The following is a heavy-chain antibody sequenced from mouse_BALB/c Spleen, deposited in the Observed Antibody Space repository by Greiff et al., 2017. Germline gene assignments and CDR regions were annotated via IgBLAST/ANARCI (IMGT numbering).Heavy chain of an antibody. CDR3: TRCGSYVNYAMDY. J-gene: IGHJ4*01. Sequence: QVQLQQPGAELVRPGASVKLSCKASGYTFTSYWINWVKQRPGQGLEWIGNIYPSDSYTNYNQKFKDKATLTVDKSSSTAYMQLSSPTSEDSAVYYCTRCGSYVNYAMDYWGQGTSVTVSS. D-gene: IGHD1-1*02. V-gene: IGHV1-69*02. CDR2: IYPSDSYT. CDR1: GYTFTSYW.